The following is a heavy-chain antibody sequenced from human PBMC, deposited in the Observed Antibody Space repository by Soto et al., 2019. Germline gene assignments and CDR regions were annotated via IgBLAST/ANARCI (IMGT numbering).Heavy chain of an antibody. CDR3: ARGYASYYYGLDV. Sequence: GGSLRLSCSASVFTFSNYAMHWVRQAPGKGLEWVAVISYDGSNRYYTDSVKGQFTISRDNSKNTLYLQMDSLKAEDTAVYYCARGYASYYYGLDVWVQGTTVPVSS. J-gene: IGHJ6*02. V-gene: IGHV3-30-3*01. CDR1: VFTFSNYA. CDR2: ISYDGSNR. D-gene: IGHD3-16*01.